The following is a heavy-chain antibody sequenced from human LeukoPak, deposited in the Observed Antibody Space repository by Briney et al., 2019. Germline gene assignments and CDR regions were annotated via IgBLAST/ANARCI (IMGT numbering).Heavy chain of an antibody. J-gene: IGHJ4*02. V-gene: IGHV4-4*07. CDR1: GGSISSYY. CDR3: ARAPIVVVIRYYPKFFDY. CDR2: IYTSGST. Sequence: SETLSLTCTVSGGSISSYYWSWIRQPAGKGLEWIGRIYTSGSTNYNPSLKSRVTISVDTSKNQFSLKLSSVTAADTAVYYCARAPIVVVIRYYPKFFDYWGQGTLVTVSS. D-gene: IGHD3-22*01.